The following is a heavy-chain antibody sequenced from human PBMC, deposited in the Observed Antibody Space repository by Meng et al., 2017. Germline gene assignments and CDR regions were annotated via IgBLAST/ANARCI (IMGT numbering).Heavy chain of an antibody. CDR1: GFTFSSYA. J-gene: IGHJ4*02. D-gene: IGHD3-10*01. CDR3: ARGRMARGAISGY. Sequence: GESLKISCAASGFTFSSYAMHWVRQAPGKGLEWVAVISYDGSNKYYADSVKGRFTISRDNSKNTLYLQMNSLRAEDTAVYYCARGRMARGAISGYWGQGTLVTVSS. CDR2: ISYDGSNK. V-gene: IGHV3-30*04.